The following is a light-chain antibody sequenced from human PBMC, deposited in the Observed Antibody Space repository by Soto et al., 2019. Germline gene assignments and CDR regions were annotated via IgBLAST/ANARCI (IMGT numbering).Light chain of an antibody. CDR3: QQYNDYPWT. CDR1: QSISSW. CDR2: DAS. V-gene: IGKV1-5*01. Sequence: DIQMTQSPSTLSASVGDRVTITCRASQSISSWLAWYQQKPGKAPKLLIYDASGLESGVPSRFSGSGSGTEYSLTISSLQPDDFATYYCQQYNDYPWTFGQGSKVEIK. J-gene: IGKJ1*01.